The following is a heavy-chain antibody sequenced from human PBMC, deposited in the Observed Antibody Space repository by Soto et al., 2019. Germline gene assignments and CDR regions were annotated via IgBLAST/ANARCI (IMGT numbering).Heavy chain of an antibody. J-gene: IGHJ6*02. CDR1: GFTFSSYS. D-gene: IGHD6-6*01. V-gene: IGHV3-48*02. CDR3: ARHLGYNSSAGGYYYYGMDV. CDR2: ISSSSSTI. Sequence: EVQLVESGGGLVQPGGSLRLSCAASGFTFSSYSMNWVRQAPGKGLEWVSYISSSSSTIYYADSVKGRFTISRDNAKNSLYLQMNSLRDEDTAVYYCARHLGYNSSAGGYYYYGMDVWGQGTTVTVSS.